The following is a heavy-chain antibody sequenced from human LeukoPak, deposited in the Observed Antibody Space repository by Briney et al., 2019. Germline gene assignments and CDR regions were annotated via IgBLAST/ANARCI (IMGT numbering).Heavy chain of an antibody. CDR2: INHSGST. J-gene: IGHJ4*02. D-gene: IGHD6-19*01. CDR1: GGSFSGYY. CDR3: ARVSVAGTYDY. V-gene: IGHV4-34*01. Sequence: SETLSLTCAVYGGSFSGYYWSWIRQPPGKGLEWIGEINHSGSTNYNPSLKSRVTMSVDTSKNQFSLNLSSVTAADTAVYYCARVSVAGTYDYWGQGTLVTVSS.